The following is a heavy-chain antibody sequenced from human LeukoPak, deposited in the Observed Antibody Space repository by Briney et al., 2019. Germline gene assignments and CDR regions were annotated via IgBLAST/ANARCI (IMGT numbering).Heavy chain of an antibody. Sequence: EASVKVSCKVSGYTLTELSMHWVRQAPGKGLEWMGGFDPEDGETIYAQKFQGRVTMTEDTSTDTAYMELSSLRSEDTAVYYCATPRGDYDSSGYYFGAFDIWGQGTMVTVSS. V-gene: IGHV1-24*01. CDR3: ATPRGDYDSSGYYFGAFDI. CDR1: GYTLTELS. D-gene: IGHD3-22*01. J-gene: IGHJ3*02. CDR2: FDPEDGET.